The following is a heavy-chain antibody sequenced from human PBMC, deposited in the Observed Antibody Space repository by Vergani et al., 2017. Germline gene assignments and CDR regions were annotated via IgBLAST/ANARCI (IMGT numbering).Heavy chain of an antibody. CDR1: GFTFSSYA. CDR2: ISYDGSNK. V-gene: IGHV3-30*04. CDR3: AKVLLLTTVTTGEFDY. Sequence: QVQLVESGGGVVQPGRSLRLSCAASGFTFSSYAMHWVRQAPGKGLEWVAVISYDGSNKYYADSVKGRFTISRDNSKNTLYLQMNSLRAEDTAVYYCAKVLLLTTVTTGEFDYWGQGTLVTVSS. D-gene: IGHD4-17*01. J-gene: IGHJ4*02.